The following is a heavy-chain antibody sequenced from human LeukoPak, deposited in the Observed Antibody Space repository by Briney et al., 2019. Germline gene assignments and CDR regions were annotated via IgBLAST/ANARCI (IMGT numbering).Heavy chain of an antibody. Sequence: GGSLRLSCAASGYTFSSYEMNWVRQAPGKGLEWVSYISSSGSTIYYADSVKGRFTISRDNAKNSLYLQMNSLRAEDTAVYYCARDLQHSGYSYGPDAFDIRGQGTMVTVSS. V-gene: IGHV3-48*03. CDR1: GYTFSSYE. CDR2: ISSSGSTI. CDR3: ARDLQHSGYSYGPDAFDI. D-gene: IGHD5-18*01. J-gene: IGHJ3*02.